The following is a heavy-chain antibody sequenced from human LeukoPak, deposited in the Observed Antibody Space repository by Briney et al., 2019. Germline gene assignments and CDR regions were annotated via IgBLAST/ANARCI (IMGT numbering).Heavy chain of an antibody. CDR1: GGSISSYY. CDR3: ARGGYGDYVDDAFDI. Sequence: PSETLSLTCTVSGGSISSYYWSWMRQPPGRGLEWVGYIYYSGSTNYNPSLKSRVTISVDTSKNQFSLKLSSVTAADTAVYYCARGGYGDYVDDAFDIWGQGTMVTVSS. D-gene: IGHD4-17*01. V-gene: IGHV4-59*01. CDR2: IYYSGST. J-gene: IGHJ3*02.